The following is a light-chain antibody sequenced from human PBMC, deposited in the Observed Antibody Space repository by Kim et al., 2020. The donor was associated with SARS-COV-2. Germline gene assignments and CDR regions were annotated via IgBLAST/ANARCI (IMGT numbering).Light chain of an antibody. CDR1: ECINSSY. V-gene: IGKV3-20*01. Sequence: LSQGESHPLSRGASECINSSYLAWYQQKPGQAPRLLIYGASNRATGIPDTFSGSGSGTDFTLTIDRLESEDFAVYYCQQYGSSPYTFGQGTKLEI. J-gene: IGKJ2*01. CDR3: QQYGSSPYT. CDR2: GAS.